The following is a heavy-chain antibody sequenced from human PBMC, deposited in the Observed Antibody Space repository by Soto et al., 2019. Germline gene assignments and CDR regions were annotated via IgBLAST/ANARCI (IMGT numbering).Heavy chain of an antibody. CDR2: IYFAGTT. CDR1: GASIRPNY. CDR3: ARVPDY. J-gene: IGHJ4*02. V-gene: IGHV4-59*12. Sequence: SETLSLTCTVSGASIRPNYWSLIRQPPGKGLEWIGYIYFAGTTTYNPSLRSRVSMSVDTSANHFSLNLTSVTAADTAVYYCARVPDYWGQGTLVTVSS.